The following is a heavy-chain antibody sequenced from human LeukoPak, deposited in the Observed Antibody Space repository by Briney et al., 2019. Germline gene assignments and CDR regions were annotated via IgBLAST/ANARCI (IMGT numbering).Heavy chain of an antibody. D-gene: IGHD6-19*01. CDR2: ISAYNGNT. Sequence: ASVKVSCKASGYTFTSFGISWVRQAPGQGLEWMGWISAYNGNTNYAQKLQGRVTMTTDTSTSTAYMELRSLRPDDTAVYYCATTSPASSGRSFDYWGQGTLVTVSS. J-gene: IGHJ4*02. V-gene: IGHV1-18*01. CDR3: ATTSPASSGRSFDY. CDR1: GYTFTSFG.